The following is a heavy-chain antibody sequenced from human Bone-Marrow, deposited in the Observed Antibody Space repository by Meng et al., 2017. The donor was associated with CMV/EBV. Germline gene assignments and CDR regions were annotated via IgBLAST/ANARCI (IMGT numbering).Heavy chain of an antibody. CDR2: INHSGST. Sequence: SETLSLTCAVYGGSFSGYYWSWIRQPPGKGLEWIGEINHSGSTNYNPSLKSRVTISVDTSKNQFSLKLSSVTAADTAVYYCARGLGTATRFDYWGQGTTVTVSS. V-gene: IGHV4-34*01. J-gene: IGHJ4*03. D-gene: IGHD4-11*01. CDR1: GGSFSGYY. CDR3: ARGLGTATRFDY.